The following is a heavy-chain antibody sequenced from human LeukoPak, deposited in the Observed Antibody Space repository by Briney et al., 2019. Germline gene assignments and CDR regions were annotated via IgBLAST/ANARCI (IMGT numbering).Heavy chain of an antibody. CDR1: GGTFSSYA. V-gene: IGHV1-69*06. J-gene: IGHJ3*02. CDR2: IIPIFGTA. D-gene: IGHD2-15*01. Sequence: ASVKVSCTASGGTFSSYAISWVRQAPGQGLEWMGGIIPIFGTANYAQKFQGRVTITADKSTSTAYMELSSLRSEDTAVYYCATDNRIFPRAFDMWGQGTVHSVSS. CDR3: ATDNRIFPRAFDM.